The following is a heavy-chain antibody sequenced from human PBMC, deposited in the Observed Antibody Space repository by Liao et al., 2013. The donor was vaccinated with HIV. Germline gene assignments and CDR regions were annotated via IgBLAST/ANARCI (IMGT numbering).Heavy chain of an antibody. D-gene: IGHD6-25*01. CDR2: IYYSGST. V-gene: IGHV4-59*12. CDR3: ARGRLPSRWFDP. CDR1: GGSISSYY. Sequence: QVQLQESGPGLVKPSETLSLTCTVSGGSISSYYWSWIRQPPGKGLEWIGYIYYSGSTNYNPSLKSRVTISVDTSKNQFSLKLSSVTAADTAVYYCARGRLPSRWFDPWGQGTLVTVSS. J-gene: IGHJ5*02.